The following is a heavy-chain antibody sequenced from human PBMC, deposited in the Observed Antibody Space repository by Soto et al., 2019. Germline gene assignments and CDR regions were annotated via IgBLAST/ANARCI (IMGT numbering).Heavy chain of an antibody. V-gene: IGHV3-43*01. CDR1: GFTFDDYT. CDR3: AKDGAAAGTQDYYYYYGMDV. CDR2: ISWDGGST. Sequence: GSLRLSCAASGFTFDDYTMHWVRQAPGKGLEWVSLISWDGGSTYYADSVKGRFTISRDNSKNSLYLQMNSLRTEDTALYYCAKDGAAAGTQDYYYYYGMDVWCQGTTVTVSS. D-gene: IGHD6-13*01. J-gene: IGHJ6*02.